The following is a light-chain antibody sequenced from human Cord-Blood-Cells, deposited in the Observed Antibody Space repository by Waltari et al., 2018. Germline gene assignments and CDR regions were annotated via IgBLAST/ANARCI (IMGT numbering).Light chain of an antibody. J-gene: IGLJ2*01. Sequence: QSALTQPPSAPGSPGQSVTISCTGTSCDARGYNYVSWYQQHPGKDHKRMIYEVSKRTSGVTDRFSGSKSGNTASLTVSGLQAEDAADYYCSSYAGSNNLVIGGGTKLTVL. CDR2: EVS. V-gene: IGLV2-8*01. CDR3: SSYAGSNNLV. CDR1: SCDARGYNY.